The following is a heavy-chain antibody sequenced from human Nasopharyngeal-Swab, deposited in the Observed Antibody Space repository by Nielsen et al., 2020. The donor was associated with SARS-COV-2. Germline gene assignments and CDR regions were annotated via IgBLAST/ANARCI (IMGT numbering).Heavy chain of an antibody. Sequence: SETLSLTCTASGCSFSSSSYYWGCIRQPPGQGLEWLVSIYYSGSTYYNPSHKSRVTRYADTSKNQFSLKLSSVTAADTAVYYCARQLMFGSKRGNGFDTWGQGTLVTVSS. CDR3: ARQLMFGSKRGNGFDT. V-gene: IGHV4-39*01. CDR2: IYYSGST. CDR1: GCSFSSSSYY. D-gene: IGHD3-10*02. J-gene: IGHJ5*02.